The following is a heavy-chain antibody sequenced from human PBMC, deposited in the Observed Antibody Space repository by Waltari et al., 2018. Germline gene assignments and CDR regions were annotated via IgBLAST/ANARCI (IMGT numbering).Heavy chain of an antibody. V-gene: IGHV3-30*01. CDR3: ARDNSRWLQPPLTGFFDY. D-gene: IGHD7-27*01. CDR1: GFTFSSYA. CDR2: ISYDGSNK. Sequence: QVQLVESGGGVVQPGRSLRLSCAASGFTFSSYAMHWVRQAPGKGLEWVAVISYDGSNKYYADSVKGRFTISRDNSKNTLYLQMNSLRAEDTAVYYCARDNSRWLQPPLTGFFDYWGQGTLVTVSS. J-gene: IGHJ4*02.